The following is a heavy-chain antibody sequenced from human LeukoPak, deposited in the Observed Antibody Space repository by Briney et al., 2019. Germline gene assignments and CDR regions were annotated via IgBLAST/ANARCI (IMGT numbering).Heavy chain of an antibody. J-gene: IGHJ4*02. D-gene: IGHD2-15*01. V-gene: IGHV3-30*05. CDR2: ISYDGSNK. CDR1: GFTVGSNY. Sequence: SGGSLRLSCAASGFTVGSNYMSWVRQAPGKGLEWVAVISYDGSNKYYADSVKGRFTISRDNSKNTLYLQMNSLRAEGTAVYYCCVIGGYCSGGSCYVDDYWGQGTLVTVSS. CDR3: CVIGGYCSGGSCYVDDY.